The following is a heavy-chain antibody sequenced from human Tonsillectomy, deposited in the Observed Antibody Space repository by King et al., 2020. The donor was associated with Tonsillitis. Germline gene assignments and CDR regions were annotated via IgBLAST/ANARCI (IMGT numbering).Heavy chain of an antibody. CDR1: GFSFSSYW. CDR2: IKQDGSEK. J-gene: IGHJ3*01. CDR3: ALVAVSDTDDAFDL. D-gene: IGHD6-19*01. V-gene: IGHV3-7*01. Sequence: VQLVESGGGLVQPGGSLRLSCAASGFSFSSYWMTWVRQAPGKGLEWVANIKQDGSEKYYVDSVKGRFTISRDNAKSSLYLQMNTLRAEDTAVYYCALVAVSDTDDAFDLWGQGTMVTVSS.